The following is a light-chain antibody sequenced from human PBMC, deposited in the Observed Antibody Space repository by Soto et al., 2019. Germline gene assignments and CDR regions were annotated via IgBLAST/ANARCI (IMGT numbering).Light chain of an antibody. CDR3: QQYGSSPLT. Sequence: EMVLAQSPGTLSLSPAERACLXSRPSQSVSSSYLAWYQQKPGQAPRLLIYVASKRATGIPDRFSGSGSGTDFTLTISRLEPEDFAVYYCQQYGSSPLTFGGGTKVDIK. V-gene: IGKV3-20*01. CDR2: VAS. J-gene: IGKJ4*01. CDR1: QSVSSSY.